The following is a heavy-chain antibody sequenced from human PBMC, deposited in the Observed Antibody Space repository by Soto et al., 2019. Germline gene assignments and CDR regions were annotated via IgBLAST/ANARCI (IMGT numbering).Heavy chain of an antibody. J-gene: IGHJ6*03. D-gene: IGHD6-6*01. CDR3: ASSIAARYYYMDV. V-gene: IGHV3-33*01. CDR1: GFTFSSYG. Sequence: QVQLVESGGGVVQPGRSLRLSCAASGFTFSSYGMHWVRQAPGKGLEWVAVIWYDGSNKYYADSVKGRFTISRDNSKNTPYLQMNSLRAEDTAVYYCASSIAARYYYMDVWGKGTTVTVSS. CDR2: IWYDGSNK.